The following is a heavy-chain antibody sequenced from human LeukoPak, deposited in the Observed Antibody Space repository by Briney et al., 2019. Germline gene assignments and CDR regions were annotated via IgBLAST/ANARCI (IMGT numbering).Heavy chain of an antibody. CDR3: ARLRPNSSGWLDY. V-gene: IGHV4-39*01. Sequence: PSETLSLTCTVSGGSISSSSYYWGWIRQPPGKGLEWIGSIYYSGSIYYNSSLKSRVTISVDTSKNQFSLKLSSVTAADTAVYYCARLRPNSSGWLDYWGQGTLVTVSS. J-gene: IGHJ4*02. CDR2: IYYSGSI. CDR1: GGSISSSSYY. D-gene: IGHD6-19*01.